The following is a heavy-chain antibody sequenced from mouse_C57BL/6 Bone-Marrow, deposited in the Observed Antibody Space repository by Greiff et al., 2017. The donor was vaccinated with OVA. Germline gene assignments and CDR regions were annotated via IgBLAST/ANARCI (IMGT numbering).Heavy chain of an antibody. J-gene: IGHJ2*01. Sequence: VQLQQSGAELVRPGASVKLSCTASGFNIKDDYMHWVKQRPEQGLEWIGWIDPENGDTEYASKFQGKATITADTSSNTAYLQLSSLTSEDTAVYHCTTVDGYYSFDYWGQGTTLTVSS. CDR3: TTVDGYYSFDY. CDR1: GFNIKDDY. CDR2: IDPENGDT. V-gene: IGHV14-4*01. D-gene: IGHD2-3*01.